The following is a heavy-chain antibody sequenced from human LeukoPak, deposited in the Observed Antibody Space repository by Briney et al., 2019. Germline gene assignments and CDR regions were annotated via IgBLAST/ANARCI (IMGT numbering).Heavy chain of an antibody. CDR1: GFTFSGYA. CDR3: AKDSSIVVVTATPLDY. CDR2: VSGSGDST. Sequence: GGSLRLSCAASGFTFSGYAMSWVRQAPGKGLEWVSAVSGSGDSTYYADSVKGRFTISRDNSKNTLYLQMNSLRAEDTALYYCAKDSSIVVVTATPLDYWGQGILVTVSS. J-gene: IGHJ4*02. D-gene: IGHD2-21*02. V-gene: IGHV3-23*01.